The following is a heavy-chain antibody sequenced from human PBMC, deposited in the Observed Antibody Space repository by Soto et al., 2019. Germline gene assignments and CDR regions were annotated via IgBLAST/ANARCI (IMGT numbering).Heavy chain of an antibody. J-gene: IGHJ5*02. D-gene: IGHD3-3*01. CDR3: ARGQRITIFGVVRGFDP. CDR2: INHSGST. Sequence: QVQLQQWGAGLLKPSETLSLTCAVYGGSFSGYYWSWIRQPPGKGLEWIGEINHSGSTNYNPSLKSRDTISVDTSKNQFSLKLSSVTAADTAVYYCARGQRITIFGVVRGFDPWGQGTLVTVSS. V-gene: IGHV4-34*01. CDR1: GGSFSGYY.